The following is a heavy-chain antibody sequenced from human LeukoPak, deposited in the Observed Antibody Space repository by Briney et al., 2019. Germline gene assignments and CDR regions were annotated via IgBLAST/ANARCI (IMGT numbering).Heavy chain of an antibody. CDR2: IYYSGST. J-gene: IGHJ6*02. CDR1: GGSISSGGYY. Sequence: PSETLSLTCTVSGGSISSGGYYWSWIRQHPGKGLEWIGYIYYSGSTYYNPSLKSRVTISVDRSKNQFSLKLSSVTAADTAVYYCARGPGPLPYYYYGMDVWGQGTTVTVSS. V-gene: IGHV4-31*03. CDR3: ARGPGPLPYYYYGMDV.